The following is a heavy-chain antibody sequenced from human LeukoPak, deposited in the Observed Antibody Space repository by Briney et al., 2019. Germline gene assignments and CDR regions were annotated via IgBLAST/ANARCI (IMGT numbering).Heavy chain of an antibody. CDR2: ISESGSGT. D-gene: IGHD3-22*01. CDR3: ARGRNYYYDSSGTLIDY. CDR1: GLTFSRYA. V-gene: IGHV3-23*01. Sequence: GGSLRLSCAVSGLTFSRYAMSWVRQAPGKGLEWASAISESGSGTYYADPVKGRFTISRDNSKDTLSLQMNSLRAEDTAVCYCARGRNYYYDSSGTLIDYWGQGTLVTVSS. J-gene: IGHJ4*02.